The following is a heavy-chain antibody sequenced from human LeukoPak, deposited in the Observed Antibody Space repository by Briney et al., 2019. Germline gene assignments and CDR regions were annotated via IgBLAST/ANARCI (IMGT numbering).Heavy chain of an antibody. J-gene: IGHJ4*02. CDR2: IYSGGST. CDR3: ARDVRSGYSFDY. CDR1: GFTVSSNY. D-gene: IGHD3-22*01. V-gene: IGHV3-53*01. Sequence: GGSLRLSCAASGFTVSSNYMSWVRQAPGKGLEWVSVIYSGGSTYYADSVKGRFTISRDNSKNTLYLQMNSLRAEDTAVYYCARDVRSGYSFDYWGQGTLVTVSS.